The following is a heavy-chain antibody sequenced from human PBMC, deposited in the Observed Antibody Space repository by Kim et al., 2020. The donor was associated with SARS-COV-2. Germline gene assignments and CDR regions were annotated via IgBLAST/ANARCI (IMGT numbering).Heavy chain of an antibody. V-gene: IGHV3-74*01. CDR1: GFNFNSYW. CDR3: ARGGVRGTARYFDY. D-gene: IGHD2-21*02. CDR2: VSDDGRVT. Sequence: GGSLRLSCAASGFNFNSYWMHWVRQAPGKGLMWVSRVSDDGRVTTYADSVKGRFTISRDNAKNMMYLQMNSLRGEDTAVYYCARGGVRGTARYFDYWGQG. J-gene: IGHJ4*02.